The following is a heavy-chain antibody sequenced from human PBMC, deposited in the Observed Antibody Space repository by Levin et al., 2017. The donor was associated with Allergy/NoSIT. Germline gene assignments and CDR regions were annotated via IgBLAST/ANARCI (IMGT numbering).Heavy chain of an antibody. CDR3: ARGWRNYGDYGYYDYGMDG. D-gene: IGHD4-17*01. J-gene: IGHJ6*02. CDR1: GGSFSGYY. Sequence: SETLSLTCAVYGGSFSGYYWSWIRQPPGKGLEWIGEINHSGSTNYNPSLKSRVTISVDTSKNQFSLKLSSVTAADTAVYYCARGWRNYGDYGYYDYGMDGWGQGTTVTVSS. CDR2: INHSGST. V-gene: IGHV4-34*01.